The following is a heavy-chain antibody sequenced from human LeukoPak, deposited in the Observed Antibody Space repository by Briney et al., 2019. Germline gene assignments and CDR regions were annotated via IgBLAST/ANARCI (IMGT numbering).Heavy chain of an antibody. CDR2: IGSSGGIT. V-gene: IGHV3-23*01. CDR3: AKIRYGGDSGLDY. CDR1: GFTFSSYA. D-gene: IGHD2-21*01. J-gene: IGHJ4*02. Sequence: GSLRLSCAASGFTFSSYAMNWVRQAPGKGLEWVSLIGSSGGITYYADSVKGRFTISRDNSKNTLYLQMNSLRAGDTAVYYCAKIRYGGDSGLDYWGQGTLVTVSS.